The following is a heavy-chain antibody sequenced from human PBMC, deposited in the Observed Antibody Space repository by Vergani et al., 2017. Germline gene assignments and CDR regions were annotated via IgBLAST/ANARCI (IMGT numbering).Heavy chain of an antibody. J-gene: IGHJ5*02. D-gene: IGHD6-6*01. CDR2: ISNDGSKK. V-gene: IGHV3-30*18. CDR3: AKDLGTSSGGGWCDP. Sequence: QVQLAESGGGRVQPGRSLRLSCAASGFSFSSHAIHWVRQAPGKGLEWVAVISNDGSKKYYADSVKGRFTISRDNSKNTLDLQMNSLRTQDTAVYYCAKDLGTSSGGGWCDPWGQGTLVTVSS. CDR1: GFSFSSHA.